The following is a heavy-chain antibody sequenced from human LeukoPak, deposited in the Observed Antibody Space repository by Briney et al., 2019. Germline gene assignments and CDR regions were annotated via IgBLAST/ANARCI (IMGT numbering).Heavy chain of an antibody. D-gene: IGHD1-26*01. Sequence: GGSLRLSCAASGFTFSDYYMSWIRQAPGKGLEWVSYISSSGSTIYYADSVKGRFTISRDNAKNSLYLQMNSLRAEDTAVYYCARDRYVGATTAGDSDSWGQGTLVTVSS. CDR2: ISSSGSTI. V-gene: IGHV3-11*01. CDR1: GFTFSDYY. CDR3: ARDRYVGATTAGDSDS. J-gene: IGHJ4*02.